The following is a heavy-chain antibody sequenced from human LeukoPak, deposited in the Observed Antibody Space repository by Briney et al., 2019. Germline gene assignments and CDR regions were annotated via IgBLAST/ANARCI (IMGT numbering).Heavy chain of an antibody. CDR3: ARGRTYYYDSSGPESGY. J-gene: IGHJ4*02. CDR2: FYHSGST. V-gene: IGHV4-38-2*01. D-gene: IGHD3-22*01. CDR1: GSSINSGYY. Sequence: SETLSLTCAVSGSSINSGYYWGWIRQPPGKGLEWIATFYHSGSTYYNPSLRGRVTISVDTSKNQFSLEMTSVTAADTAVYYCARGRTYYYDSSGPESGYWGQGTLVTVSS.